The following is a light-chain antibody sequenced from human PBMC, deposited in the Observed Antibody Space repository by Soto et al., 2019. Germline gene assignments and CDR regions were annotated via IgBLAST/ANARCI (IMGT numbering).Light chain of an antibody. CDR1: SSDVGGYNY. Sequence: QSALTQPASVSGSPGQSITISCTGTSSDVGGYNYVSWYQQHPGKAPKLIIYEVTNRPSGVSSRFSGSKSGDTASLTISGLQAEDEADYFCSSDVSGYSLGVFGGGTKLTVL. CDR3: SSDVSGYSLGV. V-gene: IGLV2-14*01. J-gene: IGLJ3*02. CDR2: EVT.